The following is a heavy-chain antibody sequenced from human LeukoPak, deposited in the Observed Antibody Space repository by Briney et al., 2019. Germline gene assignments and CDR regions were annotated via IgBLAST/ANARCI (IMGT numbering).Heavy chain of an antibody. Sequence: SETLSLTCAVYGGSFSGYYWSWIRQPPGKGLEWIGEINHSGSTNYNPSLKSRVTMTVDTSKNQFSLKLNSVTAADTAVYYCARVLQNYYHLDVWGKGTTVTVSS. V-gene: IGHV4-34*01. D-gene: IGHD3-3*01. J-gene: IGHJ6*03. CDR1: GGSFSGYY. CDR2: INHSGST. CDR3: ARVLQNYYHLDV.